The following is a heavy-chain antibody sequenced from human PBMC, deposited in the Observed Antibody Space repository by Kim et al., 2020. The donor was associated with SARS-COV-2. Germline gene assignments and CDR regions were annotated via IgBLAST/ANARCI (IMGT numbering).Heavy chain of an antibody. CDR3: ARDRGSGWSGFDY. D-gene: IGHD6-19*01. Sequence: GGSLRLSCAASGFTVSSNYMSWVRQAPGKGLEWVSVIYSGGSTYYADSVKGRFTISRDNSKNTLYLQMNSLRAEDTAVYYCARDRGSGWSGFDYWGQGTLVTVSS. J-gene: IGHJ4*02. V-gene: IGHV3-53*01. CDR1: GFTVSSNY. CDR2: IYSGGST.